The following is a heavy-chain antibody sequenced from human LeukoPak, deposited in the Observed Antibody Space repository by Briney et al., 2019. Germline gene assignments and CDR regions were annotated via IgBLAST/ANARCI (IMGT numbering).Heavy chain of an antibody. J-gene: IGHJ4*02. V-gene: IGHV3-30-3*01. CDR1: GFTFSSYA. CDR2: ISYDGSNK. CDR3: ARRCGGGCYHY. Sequence: GGSLRLSCAASGFTFSSYAMHWVRQAPGKGLEWVAVISYDGSNKYYADSVKGRFTISRDNSKNTLYLQMNSLRAEDTAMYYCARRCGGGCYHYWGQGTLVTVSS. D-gene: IGHD2-21*02.